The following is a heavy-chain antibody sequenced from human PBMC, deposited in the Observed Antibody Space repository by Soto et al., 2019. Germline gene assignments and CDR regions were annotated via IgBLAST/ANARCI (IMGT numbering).Heavy chain of an antibody. J-gene: IGHJ4*02. D-gene: IGHD3-22*01. CDR1: GGTFNSYA. CDR3: ASYYVSGVYYYRGLDY. Sequence: QVQLVQSGAEVKKPGSSVKVSCKASGGTFNSYAISWVRQAPGQGIEWMGGIIPIFGTADYAQKFQGRVTITVVEYTGTADMDLRRRRSSDTAVYYCASYYVSGVYYYRGLDYWGQGTLVTVSS. CDR2: IIPIFGTA. V-gene: IGHV1-69*12.